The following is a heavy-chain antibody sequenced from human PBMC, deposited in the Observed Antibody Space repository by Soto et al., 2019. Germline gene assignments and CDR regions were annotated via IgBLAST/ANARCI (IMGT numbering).Heavy chain of an antibody. CDR1: GYTLTELS. CDR3: ATAPGPYGSGSSRSPD. J-gene: IGHJ4*02. CDR2: FDPEDGET. V-gene: IGHV1-24*01. D-gene: IGHD3-10*01. Sequence: AAVKVSCKVSGYTLTELSMHWVRQAPGKGLEWMGGFDPEDGETIYAQKFQGRVTMTEDTSTDTAYMELSSLRSEDTAVYYCATAPGPYGSGSSRSPDWGQGTLVTFSS.